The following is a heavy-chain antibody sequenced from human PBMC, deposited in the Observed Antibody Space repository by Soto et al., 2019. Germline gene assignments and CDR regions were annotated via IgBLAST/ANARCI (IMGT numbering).Heavy chain of an antibody. V-gene: IGHV3-23*01. CDR3: AKTVVFDP. CDR1: GFTFSTYA. D-gene: IGHD2-15*01. CDR2: ISGSGAST. Sequence: VQLLESGGGLVQPGGSLRLSCAASGFTFSTYAMSWVRQAPGKGLEWVSSISGSGASTYYADSVKGRFTISRDNSKNTLYLQMNSLRAEDTALYYCAKTVVFDPWGQGTLVTVSS. J-gene: IGHJ5*02.